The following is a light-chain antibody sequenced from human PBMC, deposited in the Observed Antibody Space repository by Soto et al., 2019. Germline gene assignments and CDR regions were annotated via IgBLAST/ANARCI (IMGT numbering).Light chain of an antibody. J-gene: IGKJ3*01. CDR1: QSVSSY. V-gene: IGKV3-11*01. CDR2: DTS. CDR3: QQRTNWPRSFT. Sequence: DIVLTQSPATLSLSPGERATLSCRASQSVSSYLAWYQQKPGQAPRLLIYDTSKRATGIPARFSGSGSGTDFTLTISSLEPEDVAVYYCQQRTNWPRSFTFGPGTKVDIK.